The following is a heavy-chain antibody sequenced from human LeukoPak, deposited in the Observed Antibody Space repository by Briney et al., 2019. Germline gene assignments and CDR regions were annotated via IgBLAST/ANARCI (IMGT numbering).Heavy chain of an antibody. D-gene: IGHD2-15*01. CDR3: ARVFQSIALDY. CDR2: ISSSSSYI. V-gene: IGHV3-21*01. J-gene: IGHJ4*02. CDR1: GFTFSSYS. Sequence: GGSLRLSCAASGFTFSSYSMNWVRQAPGKGLEWVSSISSSSSYIYSAVSLKGRFTISRDNARNSLYLQMNNLRAEDTAVYYCARVFQSIALDYWGQGTLVTVSS.